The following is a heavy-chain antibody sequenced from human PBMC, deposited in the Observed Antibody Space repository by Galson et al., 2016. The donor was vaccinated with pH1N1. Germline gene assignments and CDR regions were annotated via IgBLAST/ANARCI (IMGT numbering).Heavy chain of an antibody. J-gene: IGHJ4*02. CDR2: IKPNSGDT. CDR3: ARGRYCNNRDCFMGIDS. Sequence: SCKASGYTFTGYYIHWVRQAPGQGLEWMGWIKPNSGDTKYAQKLQGRVTMTRDTSISTAYMELSSLRSDDTAIYYCARGRYCNNRDCFMGIDSWGQGTLVTVSS. CDR1: GYTFTGYY. D-gene: IGHD2-8*01. V-gene: IGHV1-2*02.